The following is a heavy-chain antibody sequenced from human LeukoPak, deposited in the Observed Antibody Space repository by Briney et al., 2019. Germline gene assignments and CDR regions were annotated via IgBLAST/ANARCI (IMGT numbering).Heavy chain of an antibody. CDR2: IRYDGSNK. J-gene: IGHJ5*02. V-gene: IGHV3-30*02. CDR1: GFTFSSCD. D-gene: IGHD4-23*01. CDR3: ARTGGITVVNWFDP. Sequence: PAGSLSLSCAASGFTFSSCDVHWVRQAPGKGLEWVAFIRYDGSNKYYTDSVKGRFTISRDNSKNTLYLQMSSLRVEDTAMYYCARTGGITVVNWFDPWGQGTLVTVSS.